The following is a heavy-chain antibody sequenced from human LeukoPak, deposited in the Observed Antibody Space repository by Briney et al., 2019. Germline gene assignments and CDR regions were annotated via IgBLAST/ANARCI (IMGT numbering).Heavy chain of an antibody. CDR1: GFTFDDYA. CDR2: ISWNSGSI. V-gene: IGHV3-9*01. Sequence: GRSLRLSCAASGFTFDDYAMHWVRQAPGKGLEWVSGISWNSGSIGYADSVKGRFTISRDNTKNSLYLQMNSLRAEDTAAYYCAREDYYDSSGYSPGAFDIWGQGTMVTVSS. CDR3: AREDYYDSSGYSPGAFDI. J-gene: IGHJ3*02. D-gene: IGHD3-22*01.